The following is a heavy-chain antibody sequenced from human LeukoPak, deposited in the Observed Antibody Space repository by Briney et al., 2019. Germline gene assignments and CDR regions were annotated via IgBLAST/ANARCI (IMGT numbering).Heavy chain of an antibody. CDR1: GFTFSSYA. J-gene: IGHJ4*02. CDR3: AIDYGDYDNYFDY. CDR2: ISGSGGST. D-gene: IGHD4-17*01. V-gene: IGHV3-23*01. Sequence: PGGSLRLSCAGSGFTFSSYAMSWVRQAPGKGLEWGSAISGSGGSTYYADSVKGRFTISRDNSKNTQYLQMNSLRAEDTAVYYCAIDYGDYDNYFDYWGQGTLVTVSS.